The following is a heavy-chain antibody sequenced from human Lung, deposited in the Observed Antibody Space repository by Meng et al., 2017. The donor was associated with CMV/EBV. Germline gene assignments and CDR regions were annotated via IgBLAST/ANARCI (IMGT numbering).Heavy chain of an antibody. D-gene: IGHD2-2*01. V-gene: IGHV4-30-4*01. CDR2: MDYRGST. CDR1: GDSISSGEYF. Sequence: QLVLQESAPGLVKPSRTLSLTCTFSGDSISSGEYFWSWIRQPPGKGLEWIWYMDYRGSTFYNPSLKSRVTISVDTSKNQFSLKLSSVTAADTAVYFCARGELLWDYWGQGTLVTVAS. J-gene: IGHJ4*02. CDR3: ARGELLWDY.